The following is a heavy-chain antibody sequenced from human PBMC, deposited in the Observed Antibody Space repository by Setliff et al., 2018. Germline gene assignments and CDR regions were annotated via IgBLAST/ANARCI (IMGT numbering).Heavy chain of an antibody. V-gene: IGHV3-7*04. Sequence: GGSLRLSCAASGFTFSTYWMSWVRQAPGKGLEWVANIKQDGSEKYYVDSVKGRFSISRDNAKNSLYLQMNSLRAEDTAVYYCARAVVGYGDLYFQHWGQGTLVTVSS. D-gene: IGHD4-17*01. CDR1: GFTFSTYW. J-gene: IGHJ1*01. CDR3: ARAVVGYGDLYFQH. CDR2: IKQDGSEK.